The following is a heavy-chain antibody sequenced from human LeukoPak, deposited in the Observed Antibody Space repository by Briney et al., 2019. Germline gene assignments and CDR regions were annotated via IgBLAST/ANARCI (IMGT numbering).Heavy chain of an antibody. CDR2: ISSSNSYT. V-gene: IGHV3-11*06. J-gene: IGHJ4*02. CDR1: GFTFSDYY. D-gene: IGHD6-19*01. CDR3: ARGSVAGTKFDY. Sequence: GGSLRLSCAASGFTFSDYYMSWIRQAPGKGLEWVSYISSSNSYTNYADSVKGRFTISRDNAKNSLYLQMNSLRAEDTAVYYCARGSVAGTKFDYWGQGTLVTVSS.